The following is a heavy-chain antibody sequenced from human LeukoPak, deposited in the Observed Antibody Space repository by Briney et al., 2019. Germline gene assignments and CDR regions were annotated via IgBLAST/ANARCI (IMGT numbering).Heavy chain of an antibody. J-gene: IGHJ4*02. CDR2: ISGSGGNT. D-gene: IGHD3-22*01. CDR1: GFTFSSYP. V-gene: IGHV3-23*01. Sequence: QPGGSLRLSCAASGFTFSSYPMSWVRQAPGKGLEWVSAISGSGGNTYYTDSVKGRFTISRDNSKNTLYLQVSSLRAEDTAVYYCAKYHSSGYYYFDYRGQGTLVTVSS. CDR3: AKYHSSGYYYFDY.